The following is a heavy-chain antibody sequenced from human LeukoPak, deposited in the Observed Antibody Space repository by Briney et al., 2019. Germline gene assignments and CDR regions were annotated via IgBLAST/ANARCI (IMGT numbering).Heavy chain of an antibody. CDR2: ISSSSSYT. CDR1: GFTFSDYY. Sequence: GGSLRLSCAASGFTFSDYYMSWIRQAPGKGLEWVSYISSSSSYTNYADSVKGRFTISRDNAKNSLCLQMNSLRAEDTAVYYCARGYYYDSSGYYYWGQGTLVTVSS. J-gene: IGHJ4*02. D-gene: IGHD3-22*01. CDR3: ARGYYYDSSGYYY. V-gene: IGHV3-11*06.